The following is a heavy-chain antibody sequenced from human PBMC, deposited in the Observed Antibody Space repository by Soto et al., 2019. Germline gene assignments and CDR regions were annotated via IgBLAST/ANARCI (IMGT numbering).Heavy chain of an antibody. Sequence: SETLSLTCTVSGGSVSSGSYYWSWIRQPPGKGLEWIGYIYYSGSTNYNPSLKSRVTISVDTSKNQFSLKLSSVTAADTAVYYCARGGGSWDDPFDYWGQGTLVTVSS. CDR3: ARGGGSWDDPFDY. J-gene: IGHJ4*02. CDR1: GGSVSSGSYY. V-gene: IGHV4-61*01. D-gene: IGHD1-26*01. CDR2: IYYSGST.